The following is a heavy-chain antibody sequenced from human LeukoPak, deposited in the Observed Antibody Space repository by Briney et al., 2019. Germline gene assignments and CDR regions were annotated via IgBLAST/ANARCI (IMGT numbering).Heavy chain of an antibody. J-gene: IGHJ4*02. Sequence: PGGSLRLSCAASGFTFDDYGLSWVRQVPGKGLEWVSGLNWNGASTGYADSVKGRFTISRDNAKNSLYLQMNSLRAEDTAVYYCAREDTATVFDYWGQGTLVTVSS. CDR3: AREDTATVFDY. CDR2: LNWNGAST. V-gene: IGHV3-20*04. CDR1: GFTFDDYG. D-gene: IGHD5-18*01.